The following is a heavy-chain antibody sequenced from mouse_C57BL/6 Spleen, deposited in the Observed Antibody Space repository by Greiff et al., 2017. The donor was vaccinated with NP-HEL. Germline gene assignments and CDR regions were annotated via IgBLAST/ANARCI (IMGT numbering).Heavy chain of an antibody. CDR3: ARDRDYAMDY. CDR1: GYAFTNYL. Sequence: VQLQQSGAELVRPGTSVKVSCKASGYAFTNYLIEWVKQRPGQGLEWIGVINPGSGGTNYTEKFKGKATLTADKSASTAYMQLSSLTSEDSAVYFCARDRDYAMDYWGQGTSVTVSS. J-gene: IGHJ4*01. V-gene: IGHV1-54*01. CDR2: INPGSGGT.